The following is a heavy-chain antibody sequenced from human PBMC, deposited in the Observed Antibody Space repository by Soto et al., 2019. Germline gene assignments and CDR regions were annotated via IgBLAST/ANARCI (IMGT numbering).Heavy chain of an antibody. CDR2: IIPILGIA. D-gene: IGHD3-10*01. V-gene: IGHV1-69*02. Sequence: ASVKVSCQASAGTFSSYTISWGRQAPGQGLEWMGRIIPILGIANYAQKFQGRVTITADKSTSTAYLELSSLRSEDTAVYYCARGFGALDMDDWGQGTTVTVSS. CDR1: AGTFSSYT. CDR3: ARGFGALDMDD. J-gene: IGHJ6*02.